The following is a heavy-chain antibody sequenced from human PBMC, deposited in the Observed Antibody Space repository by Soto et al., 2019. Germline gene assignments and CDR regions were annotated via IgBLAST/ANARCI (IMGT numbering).Heavy chain of an antibody. V-gene: IGHV1-3*01. Sequence: GASVKVSCKASGYTFSHYAMHWVRQAPGQGLEWMGWINAGNGNTKYSQSFQGRVTITRDTSASTGYMELSSLRSEDTAVYYCARGSNFYDISTDYAVGFDPWGQGTLVTVSS. J-gene: IGHJ5*02. CDR3: ARGSNFYDISTDYAVGFDP. CDR2: INAGNGNT. CDR1: GYTFSHYA. D-gene: IGHD3-9*01.